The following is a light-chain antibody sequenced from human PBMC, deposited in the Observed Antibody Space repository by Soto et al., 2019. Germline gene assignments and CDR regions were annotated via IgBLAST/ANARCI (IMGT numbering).Light chain of an antibody. V-gene: IGKV1-33*01. CDR3: QQDENLPHT. CDR2: DAS. J-gene: IGKJ5*01. Sequence: DIQMTQSPSSLSASIGDRVILTCQASQDIANSLNWYQHKPGKSPKLLIYDASNLERGGPARFSGRGYGTDFSFAISGLQPEHIATYYCQQDENLPHTFGQGTRLEIK. CDR1: QDIANS.